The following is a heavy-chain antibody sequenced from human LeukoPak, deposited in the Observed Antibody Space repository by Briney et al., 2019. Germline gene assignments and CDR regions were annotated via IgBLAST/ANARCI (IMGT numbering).Heavy chain of an antibody. D-gene: IGHD5-18*01. CDR2: IYSGGST. V-gene: IGHV3-53*01. CDR3: ARAVGTAMVTGFDY. CDR1: GFTVSSNY. J-gene: IGHJ4*02. Sequence: GALRLSCAASGFTVSSNYTSWVRQAPGKGLEWVSVIYSGGSTYYADSVKGRFTISRNNSKNTLYLQMNSLRAEDTAVYYCARAVGTAMVTGFDYWGQGTLVTVSS.